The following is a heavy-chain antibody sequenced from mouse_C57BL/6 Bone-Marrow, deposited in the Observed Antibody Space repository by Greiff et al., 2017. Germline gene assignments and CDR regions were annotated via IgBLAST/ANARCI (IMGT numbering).Heavy chain of an antibody. V-gene: IGHV14-4*01. CDR2: IDPENGDT. Sequence: EVQLVESGAELVRPGASVKLSCTASGFNIKDDYMHWVKQRPEQGLEWIGWIDPENGDTEYASKFQGKATITADTSSNTAYLQLSSLTSEDTAVYYCTSLGTTVVAPYCYFDVWGTGTTVTVSS. CDR1: GFNIKDDY. CDR3: TSLGTTVVAPYCYFDV. D-gene: IGHD1-1*01. J-gene: IGHJ1*03.